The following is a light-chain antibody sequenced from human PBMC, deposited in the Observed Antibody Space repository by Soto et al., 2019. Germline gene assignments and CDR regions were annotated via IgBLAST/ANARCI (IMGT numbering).Light chain of an antibody. V-gene: IGLV1-51*01. J-gene: IGLJ2*01. CDR1: TSNIGNNY. CDR2: DND. CDR3: ATWDRSLSVGV. Sequence: QSVLTQPPSVSAAPGPKVTISCSGRTSNIGNNYVFWYQQLPGTAPKLLIYDNDKRPSGITDRFSGSKSGTSATLGTTGLQTGDEADYCCATWDRSLSVGVFGAGTKLAVL.